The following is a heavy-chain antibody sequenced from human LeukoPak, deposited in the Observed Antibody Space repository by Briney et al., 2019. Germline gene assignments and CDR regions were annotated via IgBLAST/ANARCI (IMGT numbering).Heavy chain of an antibody. Sequence: GSLRLSCAASGFTFSSYEMNWVRQPPGKGLEWIGEINHSGSTNYNPSLKSRVTISVDTSKNQFSLKLSSVTAADTAVYYCASAGYSSSSFDYWGQGTLVTVSS. V-gene: IGHV4-34*01. CDR2: INHSGST. CDR1: GFTFSSYE. D-gene: IGHD6-6*01. CDR3: ASAGYSSSSFDY. J-gene: IGHJ4*02.